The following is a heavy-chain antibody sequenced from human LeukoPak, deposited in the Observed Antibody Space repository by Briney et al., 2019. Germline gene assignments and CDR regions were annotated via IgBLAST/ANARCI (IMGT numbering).Heavy chain of an antibody. Sequence: PSETLSLTCTVSGGSISSYYWSWIRQPAGKGLEWIGRIYTSGSTNYNPSLKSRVTISVDTSKNQFSLKLSSVTAADTAVYYCARGPFWFGELFNDYWGQGTLVTVSS. D-gene: IGHD3-10*01. J-gene: IGHJ4*02. CDR1: GGSISSYY. CDR3: ARGPFWFGELFNDY. CDR2: IYTSGST. V-gene: IGHV4-4*07.